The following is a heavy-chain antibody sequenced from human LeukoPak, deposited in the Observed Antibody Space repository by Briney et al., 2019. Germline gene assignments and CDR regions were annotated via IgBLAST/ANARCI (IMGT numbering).Heavy chain of an antibody. CDR1: GFTFSSYS. CDR2: ISSSSTI. CDR3: ARIIAAEDY. Sequence: GGSLRLSCAASGFTFSSYSMNWVRQAPGKGLEWVSYISSSSTIYYADSVKGRFTISRDNAKNSLYLQMNSLRAEDTAVYYCARIIAAEDYWGQGTLVTVSS. V-gene: IGHV3-48*01. J-gene: IGHJ4*02. D-gene: IGHD6-25*01.